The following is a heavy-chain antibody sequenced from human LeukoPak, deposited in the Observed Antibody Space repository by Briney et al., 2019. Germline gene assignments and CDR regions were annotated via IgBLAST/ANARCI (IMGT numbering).Heavy chain of an antibody. CDR1: GHTFTGYY. Sequence: ASVKVSCKASGHTFTGYYMHWVRQAPGQGLEWMGWINPNSGGTNYAQKFQGRVTMTRDTSISTAYMELSRLRSDDTAVYYCARDHGRDGYNPLRDWGQGTLVTVSS. CDR2: INPNSGGT. J-gene: IGHJ4*02. CDR3: ARDHGRDGYNPLRD. D-gene: IGHD5-24*01. V-gene: IGHV1-2*02.